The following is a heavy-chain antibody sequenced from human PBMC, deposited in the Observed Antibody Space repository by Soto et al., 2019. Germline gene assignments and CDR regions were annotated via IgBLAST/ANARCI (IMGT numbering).Heavy chain of an antibody. D-gene: IGHD3-22*01. Sequence: ASETLSLTCTVSGASISSADYYWSWLRQPPGKGLEWIGYIYYSGSYYYNPSLKSRVTISIDTSKIQLSLNLMSVTAADRAVYYCARVVHYYDSVGYSFYYFDYWGQGALVTVSS. V-gene: IGHV4-30-4*01. J-gene: IGHJ4*02. CDR2: IYYSGSY. CDR3: ARVVHYYDSVGYSFYYFDY. CDR1: GASISSADYY.